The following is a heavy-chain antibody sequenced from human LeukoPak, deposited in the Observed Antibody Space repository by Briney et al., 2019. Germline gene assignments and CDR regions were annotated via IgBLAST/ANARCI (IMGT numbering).Heavy chain of an antibody. CDR3: ARRAGSSGKFDP. V-gene: IGHV5-10-1*01. CDR2: IDPSDSET. CDR1: RYLFTTNW. D-gene: IGHD6-19*01. Sequence: GESLKIACNLYRYLFTTNWVGWIRQMPGKGLEWMGRIDPSDSETNYSPSFQGHVTISVDKSISTAYLQWSSLNASDTAMYYCARRAGSSGKFDPWGQGTLVIVSS. J-gene: IGHJ5*02.